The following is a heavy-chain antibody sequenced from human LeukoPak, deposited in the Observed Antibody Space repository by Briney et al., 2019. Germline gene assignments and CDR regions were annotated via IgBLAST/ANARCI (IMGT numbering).Heavy chain of an antibody. V-gene: IGHV3-43*02. CDR2: ISGDGGST. J-gene: IGHJ6*02. CDR3: AKNAPVVRYFDWLLLRYYYYYGMDV. CDR1: GFTFDDYA. Sequence: GGSLRLSCAASGFTFDDYAMHWVRQAPGKGLEWVSLISGDGGSTYYADSVEGRFTISRDNSKNSLYLQMNSLRTEDTAWYYCAKNAPVVRYFDWLLLRYYYYYGMDVWGQGTTVTVSS. D-gene: IGHD3-9*01.